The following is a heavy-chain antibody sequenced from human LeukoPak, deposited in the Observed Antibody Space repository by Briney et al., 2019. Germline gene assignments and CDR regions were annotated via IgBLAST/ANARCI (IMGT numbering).Heavy chain of an antibody. Sequence: SETLSLTCTVSGGSISSGSYYWSWIRQPAGKGLEWIGRIYTSGSTNYNPSFKSRVTISVDTSKNQFSLKLSSVTAADTAVYYCAREAVRHYYDSSGYHNWFDPWGQGTLVTVSS. J-gene: IGHJ5*02. CDR1: GGSISSGSYY. CDR2: IYTSGST. D-gene: IGHD3-22*01. CDR3: AREAVRHYYDSSGYHNWFDP. V-gene: IGHV4-61*02.